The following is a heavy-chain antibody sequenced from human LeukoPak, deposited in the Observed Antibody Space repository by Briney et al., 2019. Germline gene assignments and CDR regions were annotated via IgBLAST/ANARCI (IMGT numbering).Heavy chain of an antibody. CDR3: ARGRSYYGSGSYQNWFDP. CDR2: INHSGST. V-gene: IGHV4-34*01. J-gene: IGHJ5*02. D-gene: IGHD3-10*01. CDR1: GGSFSGYY. Sequence: PSETLSLTCAVYGGSFSGYYWSWIRQPPGKGLEWIGEINHSGSTNYNPALKSRVTITVKTSKTQFSLKLSSVPAADTAVYYCARGRSYYGSGSYQNWFDPWGQGTLVTVSS.